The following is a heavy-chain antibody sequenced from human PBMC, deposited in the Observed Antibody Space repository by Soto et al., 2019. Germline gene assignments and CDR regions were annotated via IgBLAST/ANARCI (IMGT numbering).Heavy chain of an antibody. CDR3: ARLVKSLVTATRYFFDF. CDR1: GGSISSSSYY. V-gene: IGHV4-39*01. CDR2: IYYSGST. J-gene: IGHJ4*02. D-gene: IGHD2-21*02. Sequence: QMQLQESGPGLVKPSETLSLTCTVSGGSISSSSYYWDWIRQPPGKGLEWIGSIYYSGSTDYNPSLKSRVTISVDTSKNQFSLRLSSVTAADTAVYYCARLVKSLVTATRYFFDFWGQGALVTVSS.